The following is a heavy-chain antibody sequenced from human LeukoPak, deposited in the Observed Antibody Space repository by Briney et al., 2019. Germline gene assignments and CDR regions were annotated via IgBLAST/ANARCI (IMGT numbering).Heavy chain of an antibody. V-gene: IGHV4-4*08. Sequence: SETLSLTCAVYGGSFSGYYWSWIRQPPGKGLEWIGRIYTSGSTNYNPSLKSRVTISVDTSKNQFSLKLSSVTAADTAVYYCARDSYYDILTGYYPGNYYYYMDVWGKGTTVTISS. J-gene: IGHJ6*03. CDR2: IYTSGST. CDR3: ARDSYYDILTGYYPGNYYYYMDV. D-gene: IGHD3-9*01. CDR1: GGSFSGYY.